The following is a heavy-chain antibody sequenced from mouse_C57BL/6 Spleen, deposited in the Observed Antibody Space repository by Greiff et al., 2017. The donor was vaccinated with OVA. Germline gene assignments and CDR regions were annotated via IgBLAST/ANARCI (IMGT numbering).Heavy chain of an antibody. CDR3: ARRLYDGYSYAMGY. CDR1: GFPFSSYG. V-gene: IGHV5-6*01. Sequence: EVQRVESGGDLVKPGGSLKLSCAASGFPFSSYGMSWVRQTPDKRLEWVATISSGGSYTYYPDSVKGRFTISRDNAKNTLYLQMSSLKSEDTAMDYCARRLYDGYSYAMGYWGQGTSVTVSS. J-gene: IGHJ4*01. D-gene: IGHD2-3*01. CDR2: ISSGGSYT.